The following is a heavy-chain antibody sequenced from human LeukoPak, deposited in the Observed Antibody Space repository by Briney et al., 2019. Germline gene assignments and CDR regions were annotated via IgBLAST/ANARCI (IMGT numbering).Heavy chain of an antibody. CDR2: ISSVGSTI. D-gene: IGHD4-17*01. CDR3: ARLIYGDYAPDY. Sequence: GGCLRLSCAASGFTFNSYSMNWVRQAPGKGLEWVSYISSVGSTIYYADSVKGRFTISRDNAKSSLYLQMNSLRAEDTAVYYCARLIYGDYAPDYWGQGTLVTVSS. V-gene: IGHV3-48*04. CDR1: GFTFNSYS. J-gene: IGHJ4*02.